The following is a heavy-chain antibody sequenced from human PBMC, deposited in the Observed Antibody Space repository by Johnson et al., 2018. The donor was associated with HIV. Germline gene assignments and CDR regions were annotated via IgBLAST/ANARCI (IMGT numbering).Heavy chain of an antibody. Sequence: EVQLVESGGGLVQPGGSLRLSCAASGFTFSNAWMSWVRQAPGKGLEWVGRIKSKTDGGTTDYAAPVKGRFTISRDDSKNTLYLQMNSLRVEDTAVYYCAREATMGREVNDGFDIWGQGTMVTVSS. CDR1: GFTFSNAW. CDR3: AREATMGREVNDGFDI. J-gene: IGHJ3*02. V-gene: IGHV3-15*01. D-gene: IGHD3-10*01. CDR2: IKSKTDGGTT.